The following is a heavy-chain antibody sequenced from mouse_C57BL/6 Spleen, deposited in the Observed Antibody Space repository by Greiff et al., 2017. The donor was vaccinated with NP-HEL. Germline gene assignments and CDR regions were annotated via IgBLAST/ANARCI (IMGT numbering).Heavy chain of an antibody. D-gene: IGHD2-1*01. J-gene: IGHJ3*01. Sequence: EVKLMESGAELVRPGASVKLSCTASGFNIKDDYMHWVKQRPEQGLEWIGWIDPENGDTEYASKFQGKATITADTSSNTAYLQLSSLTSEDTAVYYCTGNGNGFAYWGQGTLVTVSA. V-gene: IGHV14-4*01. CDR2: IDPENGDT. CDR3: TGNGNGFAY. CDR1: GFNIKDDY.